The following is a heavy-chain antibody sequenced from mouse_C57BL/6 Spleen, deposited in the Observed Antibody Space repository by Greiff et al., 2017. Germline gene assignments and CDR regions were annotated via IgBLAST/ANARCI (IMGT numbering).Heavy chain of an antibody. CDR1: GFSLTSYA. Sequence: VQLKESGPGLVAPSQSLSITCTVSGFSLTSYAISWVRQPPGKGLEWLGVIWTGGGTNYNSALKSRLSISKDNSKSQVFLKMNSLQTDDTARYYCARNSGRGDYGSSYGFAYWGQGTLVTVSA. J-gene: IGHJ3*01. CDR2: IWTGGGT. D-gene: IGHD1-1*01. CDR3: ARNSGRGDYGSSYGFAY. V-gene: IGHV2-9-1*01.